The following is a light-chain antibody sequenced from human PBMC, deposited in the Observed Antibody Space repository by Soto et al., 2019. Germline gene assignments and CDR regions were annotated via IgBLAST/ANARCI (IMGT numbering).Light chain of an antibody. J-gene: IGLJ3*02. CDR2: VDSDGSH. CDR1: SGHSNYA. V-gene: IGLV4-69*01. CDR3: QTWGTGIRV. Sequence: QLVLTQSPSASASLGASVKLTCSLSSGHSNYAIAWHQQQPEKGPRFLMKVDSDGSHIKGDGIPDRFSGSSSGAERHLTIYSLQSDDEADYYCQTWGTGIRVFGGGTKLTVL.